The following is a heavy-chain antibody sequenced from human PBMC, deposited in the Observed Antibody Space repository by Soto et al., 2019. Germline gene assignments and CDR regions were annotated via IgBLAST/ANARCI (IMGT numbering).Heavy chain of an antibody. D-gene: IGHD5-12*01. Sequence: GGSLRLSCAASGFTFDDYAMHWVRQAPGKGLEWVSGISWNSGSTGYADSVKGRFTISRDNAKTSLYLQMNSLRAEDTALYYCAKASRRDGYNFDYWGQGTLVTVSS. V-gene: IGHV3-9*01. J-gene: IGHJ4*02. CDR3: AKASRRDGYNFDY. CDR2: ISWNSGST. CDR1: GFTFDDYA.